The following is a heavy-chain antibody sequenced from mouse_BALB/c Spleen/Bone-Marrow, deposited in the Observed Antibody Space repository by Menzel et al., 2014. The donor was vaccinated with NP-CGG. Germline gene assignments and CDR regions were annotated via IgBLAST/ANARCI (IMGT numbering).Heavy chain of an antibody. CDR1: GFNIKDTY. Sequence: EVQLQQSGAELVKPGASVKLSCTASGFNIKDTYMHWVKQRPEQGLEWIGRIDTANGNTRYDPKFQGKATITADTSSNTAYLQLSSLTSEDTAVYYCARYGNGLMDYWGQGTSVTVSS. J-gene: IGHJ4*01. CDR2: IDTANGNT. V-gene: IGHV14-3*02. D-gene: IGHD2-1*01. CDR3: ARYGNGLMDY.